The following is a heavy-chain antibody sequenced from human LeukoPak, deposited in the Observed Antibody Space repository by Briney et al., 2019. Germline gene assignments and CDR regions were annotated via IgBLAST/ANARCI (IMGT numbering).Heavy chain of an antibody. CDR2: ISYDGSEK. V-gene: IGHV3-30*01. Sequence: GRSLRLSCAASGFTFRSYAMHWVRQAPGKGLEWVAVISYDGSEKYYADSVKGRFTISRDNSKNTVFVQMNSLRGEDTAVYYCASGAPIPSDKYYFDYWGQGTLFTVSS. CDR1: GFTFRSYA. D-gene: IGHD1-26*01. CDR3: ASGAPIPSDKYYFDY. J-gene: IGHJ4*02.